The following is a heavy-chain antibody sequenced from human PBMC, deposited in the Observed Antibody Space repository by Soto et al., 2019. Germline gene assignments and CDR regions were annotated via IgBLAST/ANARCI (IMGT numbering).Heavy chain of an antibody. V-gene: IGHV4-31*03. CDR2: IYYSGST. D-gene: IGHD3-10*01. CDR3: ARDEPGSGTGGYGMDV. Sequence: QVQLQESGPGLVKPSQTLSLTCTVSGGSISSGGYYWSWIRQHPGKGLEWIGYIYYSGSTYYNPSLMSRVTISVDTSKNQFSLKLSSVTAADTAVYYCARDEPGSGTGGYGMDVWGQGTTVTVSS. J-gene: IGHJ6*02. CDR1: GGSISSGGYY.